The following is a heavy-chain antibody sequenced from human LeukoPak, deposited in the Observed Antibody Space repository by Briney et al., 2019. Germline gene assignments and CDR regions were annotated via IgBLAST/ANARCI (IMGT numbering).Heavy chain of an antibody. CDR2: ITATGSVV. J-gene: IGHJ4*02. D-gene: IGHD4/OR15-4a*01. CDR1: GFNLRSRD. V-gene: IGHV3-48*03. Sequence: GGSLRLSCAASGFNLRSRDLNWVRQAPGKGLEWISYITATGSVVQYADSVKGPFTVLRDNPKNSLYLRMDNLRIEDAGLYYCATTAYYPYYYFDHWGRGALVTVSS. CDR3: ATTAYYPYYYFDH.